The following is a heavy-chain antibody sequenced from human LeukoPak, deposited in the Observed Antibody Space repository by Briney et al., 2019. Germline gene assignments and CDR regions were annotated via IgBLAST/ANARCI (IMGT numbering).Heavy chain of an antibody. J-gene: IGHJ4*02. V-gene: IGHV1-2*02. CDR3: ARGPPYGDYEVEYYFDY. CDR1: GYTFTGYY. D-gene: IGHD4-17*01. Sequence: ASVKVSCKASGYTFTGYYMHWVRQAPGQGLEWMGWINPNSGGTNYAQKFQGRVTMTRDTSISTAHMELSRLRSDDTAVYYCARGPPYGDYEVEYYFDYWGQGTLVTVSS. CDR2: INPNSGGT.